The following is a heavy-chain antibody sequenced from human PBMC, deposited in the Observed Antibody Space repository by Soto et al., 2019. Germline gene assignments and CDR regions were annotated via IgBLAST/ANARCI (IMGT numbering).Heavy chain of an antibody. CDR2: IWNDGSNE. Sequence: PGGSLRLSCEASGFTFSSYGMHWVRQAPGKGLEWVAIIWNDGSNEYYADPVKGRFTISRDNSKNTLYLQVSNLRAEDTAVYFCARDQTDTGGYSDFWGQGTLVTVSS. CDR3: ARDQTDTGGYSDF. V-gene: IGHV3-33*01. J-gene: IGHJ4*02. CDR1: GFTFSSYG. D-gene: IGHD2-8*02.